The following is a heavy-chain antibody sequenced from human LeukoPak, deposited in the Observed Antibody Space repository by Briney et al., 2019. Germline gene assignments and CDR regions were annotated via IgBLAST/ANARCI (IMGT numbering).Heavy chain of an antibody. CDR3: ATGYYGSGSNHFDY. J-gene: IGHJ4*02. CDR2: FDPEDGET. D-gene: IGHD3-10*01. V-gene: IGHV1-24*01. CDR1: GYTLTELS. Sequence: ASVKVSCKVSGYTLTELSMHWVRQAPGKGLEWMGGFDPEDGETIYAQKFQGRVTMTEDTSTDTAYMELSSLRSEDTAVYYCATGYYGSGSNHFDYWGQGTPVTVSS.